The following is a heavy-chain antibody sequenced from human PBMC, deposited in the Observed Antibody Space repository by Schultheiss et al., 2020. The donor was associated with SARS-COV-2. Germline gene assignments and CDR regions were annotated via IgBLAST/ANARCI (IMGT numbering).Heavy chain of an antibody. J-gene: IGHJ4*02. CDR1: GDSVSSNSAA. D-gene: IGHD2-8*01. V-gene: IGHV6-1*01. CDR3: ARDRADIVLMVYAIQGDYFDY. CDR2: TYYRSKCYN. Sequence: SQTLSLTCAISGDSVSSNSAAWNWIRQSPSRGLEWLGRTYYRSKCYNDYAVSVKSRITINPDTSKNQFSLQMNSVTPEDTAVYYCARDRADIVLMVYAIQGDYFDYWGQGTLVTVSS.